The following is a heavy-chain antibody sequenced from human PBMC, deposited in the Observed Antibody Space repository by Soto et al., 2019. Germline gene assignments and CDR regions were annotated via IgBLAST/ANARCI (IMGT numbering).Heavy chain of an antibody. CDR3: ARDSAIFGVVPH. CDR1: GFTFKIYI. Sequence: GGSLILACAASGFTFKIYIMNWVRPAPGKGLEWVSSISSSSSYIYYADSVKGRFTISRDNAKNSLYLQMNSLRAEDTAVYYCARDSAIFGVVPHWGQGNLVNVSS. CDR2: ISSSSSYI. D-gene: IGHD3-3*01. J-gene: IGHJ4*02. V-gene: IGHV3-21*04.